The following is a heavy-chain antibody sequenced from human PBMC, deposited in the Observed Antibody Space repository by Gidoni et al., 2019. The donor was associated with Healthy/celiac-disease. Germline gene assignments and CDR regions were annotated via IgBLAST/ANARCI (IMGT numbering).Heavy chain of an antibody. CDR3: ARDCGAARVGC. Sequence: WMGRIIPILGIANYAQKFQGRVTITADKSTSTAYMELSSLRSEDTAVYYCARDCGAARVGCWGQGTLVTVSS. CDR2: IIPILGIA. D-gene: IGHD6-6*01. V-gene: IGHV1-69*04. J-gene: IGHJ4*02.